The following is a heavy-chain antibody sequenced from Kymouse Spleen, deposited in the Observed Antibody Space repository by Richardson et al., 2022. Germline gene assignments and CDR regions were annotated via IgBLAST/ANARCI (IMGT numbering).Heavy chain of an antibody. D-gene: IGHD3-10*01. J-gene: IGHJ6*02. Sequence: QVQLQQWGAGLLKPSETLSLTCAVYGGSFSGYYWSWIRQPPGKGLEWIGEINHSGSTNYNPSLKSRVTISVDTSKNQFSLKLSSVTAADTAVYYCARAHYYGSGSYEDYYYYGMDVWGQGTTVTVSS. CDR2: INHSGST. V-gene: IGHV4-34*01. CDR3: ARAHYYGSGSYEDYYYYGMDV. CDR1: GGSFSGYY.